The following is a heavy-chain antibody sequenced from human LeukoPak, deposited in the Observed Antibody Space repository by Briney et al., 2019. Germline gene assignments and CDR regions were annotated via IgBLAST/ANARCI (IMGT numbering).Heavy chain of an antibody. CDR1: GGTFSSYA. J-gene: IGHJ5*02. CDR3: ARDRGLDLIVGDKSWFEP. V-gene: IGHV1-69*04. Sequence: SVKVSCKASGGTFSSYAISWVRQAPGQGLEWMGRIIPIFGIANYAQKFQGRVTITADKSTSTGYMELSSLRSEDTAVYYCARDRGLDLIVGDKSWFEPWGQGTLVTVSS. D-gene: IGHD1-26*01. CDR2: IIPIFGIA.